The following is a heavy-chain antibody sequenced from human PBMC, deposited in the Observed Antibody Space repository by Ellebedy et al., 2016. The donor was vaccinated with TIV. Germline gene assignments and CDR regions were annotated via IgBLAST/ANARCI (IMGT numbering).Heavy chain of an antibody. CDR3: ARGWGGYLDY. CDR1: GFDFSTYW. V-gene: IGHV3-7*03. J-gene: IGHJ4*02. CDR2: TSPDGSDK. Sequence: PGGSLRLSCAASGFDFSTYWMSWVRQAPGKGLEWVANTSPDGSDKEYVDSMKGRFTISRDNAKNSLSLQMHSLIADDAAVYYCARGWGGYLDYWGQGTLVTVSS. D-gene: IGHD3-16*01.